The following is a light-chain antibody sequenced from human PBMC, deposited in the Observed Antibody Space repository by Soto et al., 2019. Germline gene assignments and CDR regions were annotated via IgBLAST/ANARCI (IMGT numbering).Light chain of an antibody. J-gene: IGKJ2*01. CDR1: QSISSSN. V-gene: IGKV3-20*01. CDR2: DAS. Sequence: EIVLTQSPGTLSLSPGERATLSCRASQSISSSNLAWYQQKPGQAPRLLIYDASSRATGIPDRFSGSGSGTDFTLTIGRLEPEDFAVYFCQQYGSSPPATFGQGTNLEIK. CDR3: QQYGSSPPAT.